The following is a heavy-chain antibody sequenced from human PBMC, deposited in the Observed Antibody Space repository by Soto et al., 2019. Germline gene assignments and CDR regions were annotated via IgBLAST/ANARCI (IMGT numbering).Heavy chain of an antibody. V-gene: IGHV4-30-4*01. CDR3: AREALKVWFGETRYHYGMDV. D-gene: IGHD3-10*01. CDR2: IYYSGST. CDR1: GGSISSGDYY. Sequence: QVQLQESGPGLVKPSQTLSLTCTVSGGSISSGDYYWRWIRQPPGKGLEWIGYIYYSGSTYYNPSLKSRVTISVDTSKNQFSLKLSSVTAADTAVYYCAREALKVWFGETRYHYGMDVWGQGTTVTVSS. J-gene: IGHJ6*02.